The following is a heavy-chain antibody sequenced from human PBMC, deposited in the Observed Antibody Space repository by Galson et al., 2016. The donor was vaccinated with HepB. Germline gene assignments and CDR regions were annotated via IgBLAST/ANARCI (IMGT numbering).Heavy chain of an antibody. Sequence: SLRLSCAASGFTFSAYAMHWVRQAPGKGLEWLAVMSYDGNIKQYADSVKGRFTISRHNSKKTMYLQMNSLRGDDTAVYYCARDARPTASWHCFDYWGQGTLVTVSS. CDR1: GFTFSAYA. CDR2: MSYDGNIK. V-gene: IGHV3-30-3*01. CDR3: ARDARPTASWHCFDY. J-gene: IGHJ4*02. D-gene: IGHD2-2*01.